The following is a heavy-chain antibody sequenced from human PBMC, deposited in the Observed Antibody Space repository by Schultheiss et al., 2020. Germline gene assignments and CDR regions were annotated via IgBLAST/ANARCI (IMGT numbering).Heavy chain of an antibody. CDR3: AQWGNWFDP. Sequence: SQTLSLTCTVSGGSISSSSYYWGWIRQPPGKGLEWIGDIKDSGSTSYNASLKSRLTISADTSNNQFSLRLSSVTAADTVVYYFAQWGNWFDPWGQGTLVTVSS. CDR2: IKDSGST. CDR1: GGSISSSSYY. D-gene: IGHD1-26*01. J-gene: IGHJ5*02. V-gene: IGHV4-39*01.